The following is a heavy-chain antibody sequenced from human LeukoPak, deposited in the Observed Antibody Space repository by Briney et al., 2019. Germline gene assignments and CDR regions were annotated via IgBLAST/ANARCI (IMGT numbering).Heavy chain of an antibody. J-gene: IGHJ4*02. V-gene: IGHV3-23*01. CDR1: GFTFSSYA. CDR3: AKTVHCSRTSCSPN. D-gene: IGHD2-2*01. Sequence: GGSLRLSCAASGFTFSSYAMSWVRQAPGEGLEWVSAISGSGGSTYYADSVKGRFTISRDNSKNTLYLQMNSLRAEDTAVYYCAKTVHCSRTSCSPNWGQGTLVTVSS. CDR2: ISGSGGST.